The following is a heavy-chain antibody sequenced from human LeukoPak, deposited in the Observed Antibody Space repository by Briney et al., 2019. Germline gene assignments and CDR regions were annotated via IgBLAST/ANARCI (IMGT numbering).Heavy chain of an antibody. J-gene: IGHJ4*02. CDR1: GYTFTSYG. CDR3: ARASRGTNSGSYSDY. CDR2: ISAYNGNT. Sequence: ASVKVSCKASGYTFTSYGISWVRQAPGQGLEWMGWISAYNGNTNYAQKPQGRVTMTTDTSTSTAYMELRSLRSDDTAVYYCARASRGTNSGSYSDYWGQGTLVTVSS. V-gene: IGHV1-18*01. D-gene: IGHD1-26*01.